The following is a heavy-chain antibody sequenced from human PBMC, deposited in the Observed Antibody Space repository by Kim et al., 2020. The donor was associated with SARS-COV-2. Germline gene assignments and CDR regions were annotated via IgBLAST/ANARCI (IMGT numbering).Heavy chain of an antibody. CDR1: GFTFSSYA. Sequence: GGSLRLSCAASGFTFSSYAMSWVRQAPGKGLEWVSTLSGGGSSTYNTDSVKGRFAISRDNSKKPPYLQMNSLRAEDTAVYYYAKRINGPWSGYYYGMDV. J-gene: IGHJ6*01. CDR3: AKRINGPWSGYYYGMDV. D-gene: IGHD3-3*01. V-gene: IGHV3-23*01. CDR2: LSGGGSST.